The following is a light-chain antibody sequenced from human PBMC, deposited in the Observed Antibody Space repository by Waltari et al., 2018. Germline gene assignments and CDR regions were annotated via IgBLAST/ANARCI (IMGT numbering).Light chain of an antibody. CDR2: SAS. Sequence: IQLTQSPSSLSASVGDRVSITCRASQDISSYLAWYQQKPGKAPSLLIYSASTLQSGVPSRFSGSGSGTDFTFTISSLQPEDIATYYCQQYDNLPLTFGGGTKVEIK. V-gene: IGKV1-9*01. CDR3: QQYDNLPLT. J-gene: IGKJ4*01. CDR1: QDISSY.